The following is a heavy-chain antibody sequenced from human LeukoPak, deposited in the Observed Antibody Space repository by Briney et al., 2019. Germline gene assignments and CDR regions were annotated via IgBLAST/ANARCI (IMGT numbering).Heavy chain of an antibody. CDR3: ARTRAGGSPPRVYYDMDV. CDR1: GLTVRDDY. J-gene: IGHJ6*02. CDR2: IYAGGNT. Sequence: GGSLRLSCAASGLTVRDDYMTWVRQAPGKGLEWVSLIYAGGNTNYADSVRGRFTISRDNSKNALYLQMNSLRAEDTAVYFCARTRAGGSPPRVYYDMDVWGQGTTVAVSS. V-gene: IGHV3-66*01. D-gene: IGHD1-26*01.